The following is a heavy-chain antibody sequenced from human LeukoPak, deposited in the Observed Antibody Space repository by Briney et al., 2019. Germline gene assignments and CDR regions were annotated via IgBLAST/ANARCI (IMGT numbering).Heavy chain of an antibody. D-gene: IGHD1-26*01. CDR2: IKQDGSDK. CDR3: AKASGSFHFYYYGMDV. J-gene: IGHJ6*02. V-gene: IGHV3-7*01. CDR1: GFSFSSYW. Sequence: PGGSLRLSCVGSGFSFSSYWMSWVRQAPGKGLEWVANIKQDGSDKYYVDSVKGRFTISRDNAENSMYLQVNSLRAEDTAVYYCAKASGSFHFYYYGMDVWGQGTTVTVSS.